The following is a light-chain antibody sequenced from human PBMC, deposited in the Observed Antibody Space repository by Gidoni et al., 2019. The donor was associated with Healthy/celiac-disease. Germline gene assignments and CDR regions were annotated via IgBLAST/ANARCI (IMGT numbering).Light chain of an antibody. V-gene: IGLV3-25*02. Sequence: SYELTQPPSVSVPPGQTARITCSGDALPNQYAYWYQQKPGQAPVLVIYKDSERTSGIPERFSGSSSGTTVTLTISGVQAEDEADYYCQSADSSGTYVFGTGTKVTVL. CDR3: QSADSSGTYV. CDR1: ALPNQY. J-gene: IGLJ1*01. CDR2: KDS.